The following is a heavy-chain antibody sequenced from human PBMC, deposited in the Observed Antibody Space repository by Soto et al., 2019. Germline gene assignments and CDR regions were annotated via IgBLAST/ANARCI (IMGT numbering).Heavy chain of an antibody. D-gene: IGHD2-2*01. CDR2: MKEDGSEQ. CDR3: ARAGYCSSTSCYEAYYYMDV. CDR1: GFTFRSSW. J-gene: IGHJ6*03. Sequence: LRLSCAASGFTFRSSWMTWVRQAPGKGLEWVANMKEDGSEQFYVDSVKGRFTISRDNAKNSLYLQMNSLRAEDTAVYYCARAGYCSSTSCYEAYYYMDVWGKGTTVTVSS. V-gene: IGHV3-7*04.